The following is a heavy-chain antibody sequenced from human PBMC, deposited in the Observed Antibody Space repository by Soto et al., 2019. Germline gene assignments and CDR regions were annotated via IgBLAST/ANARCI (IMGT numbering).Heavy chain of an antibody. Sequence: PSETLSLTCSVIRGTIRSGSYYWAWVRQSRERGLEWLGSSSYIGTTYYNPSLKSRVTISVDKSKNQFSLKLSSVTAADTAVYYCARVKVSGVNFDYWGQGTLVTVSS. CDR1: RGTIRSGSYY. D-gene: IGHD3-10*01. CDR3: ARVKVSGVNFDY. CDR2: SSYIGTT. V-gene: IGHV4-39*07. J-gene: IGHJ4*02.